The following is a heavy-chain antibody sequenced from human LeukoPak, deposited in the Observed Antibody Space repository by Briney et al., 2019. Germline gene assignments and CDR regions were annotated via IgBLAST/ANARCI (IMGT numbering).Heavy chain of an antibody. CDR2: ISGSGGST. D-gene: IGHD3-10*01. V-gene: IGHV3-23*01. Sequence: GGSLRLSCAASGFTFSSYAKSWVRQAPGKGLEWVSAISGSGGSTYYADSVKGRFTISRDNSKNTLYLQMNSLRAEDTAVYYCAKPDYYLDAFDIWGQGTMVTVSS. J-gene: IGHJ3*02. CDR3: AKPDYYLDAFDI. CDR1: GFTFSSYA.